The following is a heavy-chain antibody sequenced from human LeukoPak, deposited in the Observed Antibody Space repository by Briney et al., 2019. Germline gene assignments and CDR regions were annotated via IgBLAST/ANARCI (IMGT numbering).Heavy chain of an antibody. D-gene: IGHD3-10*01. Sequence: PGGSLRLSCAASGFTFSSYAMHWVRQAPGKGLEWVAVISYDGSNKYYADSVKGRFTISRDNSKNTLYLQMNSLRAEDMAVYYCARSGSGSSLYYFDYWGQGTLVTVSS. CDR2: ISYDGSNK. CDR1: GFTFSSYA. J-gene: IGHJ4*02. CDR3: ARSGSGSSLYYFDY. V-gene: IGHV3-30*04.